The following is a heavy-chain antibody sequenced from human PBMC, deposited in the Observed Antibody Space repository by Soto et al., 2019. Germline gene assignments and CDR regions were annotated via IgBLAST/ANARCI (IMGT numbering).Heavy chain of an antibody. CDR3: ARVSGGYYSSGDYYYYYMDV. CDR1: GYTFTSYG. D-gene: IGHD3-3*01. V-gene: IGHV1-18*01. J-gene: IGHJ6*03. Sequence: ASVKVSCQASGYTFTSYGISWVRQAPGQGLEWMGWISAYNGNTNYAQKLQGRVTMTTDTSTSTAYMELRSLRSDDTAVYYCARVSGGYYSSGDYYYYYMDVWGKGTTVTVSS. CDR2: ISAYNGNT.